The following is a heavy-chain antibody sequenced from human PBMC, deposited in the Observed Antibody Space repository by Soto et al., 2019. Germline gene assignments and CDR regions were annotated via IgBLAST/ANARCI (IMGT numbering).Heavy chain of an antibody. CDR3: ARGSRYCSSTSCHRLLDY. CDR1: GGSFSGYY. J-gene: IGHJ4*02. D-gene: IGHD2-2*01. Sequence: SETLSLTCAVYGGSFSGYYWSWIRQPPGKGLEWIGEINHSGSTNYNPSLKSRVTISVDTSKNQFSLKLSSVTAADTAVYYCARGSRYCSSTSCHRLLDYWGQGTLVTVSS. V-gene: IGHV4-34*01. CDR2: INHSGST.